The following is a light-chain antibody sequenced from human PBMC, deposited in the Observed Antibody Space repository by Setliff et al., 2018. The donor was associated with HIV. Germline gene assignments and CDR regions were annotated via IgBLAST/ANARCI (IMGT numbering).Light chain of an antibody. CDR3: CSYAGGSTYV. J-gene: IGLJ1*01. V-gene: IGLV2-23*02. CDR2: DVS. Sequence: QSALAQPASVSGSPGQSITISCTGTSSDVGRYNLASWYQQHPGKAPKLMIYDVSKRPSGVSNRFSGSKSGNTASLTISGLQAEDESDYFCCSYAGGSTYVFGTGTKVTVL. CDR1: SSDVGRYNL.